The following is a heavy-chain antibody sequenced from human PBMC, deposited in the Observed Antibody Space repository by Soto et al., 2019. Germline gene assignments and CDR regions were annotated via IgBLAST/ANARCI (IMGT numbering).Heavy chain of an antibody. J-gene: IGHJ4*02. V-gene: IGHV3-53*04. CDR1: GFTVSSNY. CDR3: ARGHMNYDILTGYSY. CDR2: IYSGGST. Sequence: GGSLTLSCAASGFTVSSNYMSWVRQAPGKGLEWVSVIYSGGSTYYADSVKGRFTISRHNSKNTLYLQMNSLRAEDTAVYYCARGHMNYDILTGYSYWGQGPLVT. D-gene: IGHD3-9*01.